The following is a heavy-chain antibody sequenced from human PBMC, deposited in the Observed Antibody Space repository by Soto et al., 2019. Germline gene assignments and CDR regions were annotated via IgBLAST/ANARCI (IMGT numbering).Heavy chain of an antibody. Sequence: SETLSLTCAVYGGSFSGYYWSWIRQPPGKGLEWIGEINHSGSTNYNPSLKSRVTISVDTSKNQFSLKLSSVTAADTAVYYCARGVVVVAATPYYYYYYYMDVSGKGATVTVSS. CDR3: ARGVVVVAATPYYYYYYYMDV. J-gene: IGHJ6*03. D-gene: IGHD2-15*01. CDR2: INHSGST. CDR1: GGSFSGYY. V-gene: IGHV4-34*01.